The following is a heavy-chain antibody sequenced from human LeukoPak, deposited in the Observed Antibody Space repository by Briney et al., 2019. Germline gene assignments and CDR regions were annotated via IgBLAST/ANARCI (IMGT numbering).Heavy chain of an antibody. D-gene: IGHD6-19*01. CDR3: ARAYSSGLYNFRWFDP. V-gene: IGHV4-31*03. CDR2: IYYNGDT. J-gene: IGHJ5*02. Sequence: SQTLSLTCTVSSGTISSGAYYWSWIRQHPGKGLEWIGYIYYNGDTYYNPSLKSRVTISVDTSKNQFSLKLSSVTAADTAVYYCARAYSSGLYNFRWFDPWGQGTLVTVSS. CDR1: SGTISSGAYY.